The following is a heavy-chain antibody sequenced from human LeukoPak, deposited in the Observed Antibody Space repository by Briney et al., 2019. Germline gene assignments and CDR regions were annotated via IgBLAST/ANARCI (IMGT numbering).Heavy chain of an antibody. Sequence: GGSLRLSCAASGFTFSSYWMSWVRQAPGKGQERVADIKQDGSEQYYVDSVKGRFTISRDNAKNSLYLQMNSLRAEDTAVYYCARDGDAFWFDPWGQGTLVTVSS. V-gene: IGHV3-7*01. J-gene: IGHJ5*02. CDR2: IKQDGSEQ. D-gene: IGHD7-27*01. CDR1: GFTFSSYW. CDR3: ARDGDAFWFDP.